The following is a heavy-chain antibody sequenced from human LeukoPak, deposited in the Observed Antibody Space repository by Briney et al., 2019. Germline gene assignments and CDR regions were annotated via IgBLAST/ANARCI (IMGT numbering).Heavy chain of an antibody. Sequence: SETLSLTCTVSGGSISSYYWSWIRQPPGKGLEWIGYIYYSGSTNYNPSLKSRVTISVDTSKNQFSLKLSSVTAADTAVYYCARTLRGYCSSTSCLLSGGGISWFDPWGQGTLVTVSS. J-gene: IGHJ5*02. CDR1: GGSISSYY. D-gene: IGHD2-2*01. CDR3: ARTLRGYCSSTSCLLSGGGISWFDP. CDR2: IYYSGST. V-gene: IGHV4-59*01.